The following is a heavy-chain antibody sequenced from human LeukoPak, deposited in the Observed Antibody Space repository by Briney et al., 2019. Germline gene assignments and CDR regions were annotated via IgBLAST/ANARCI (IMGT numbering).Heavy chain of an antibody. CDR2: IVVGSGNT. J-gene: IGHJ4*02. Sequence: GASVKVSCKASGFTFTSSAMQWVRQSRGQRLEWIGWIVVGSGNTNYAQKFQERVTITRDMSTSTAYMELSSLTSEDTAMYYCARELDKTSYFDYWGQGALVTVSS. V-gene: IGHV1-58*02. CDR1: GFTFTSSA. CDR3: ARELDKTSYFDY.